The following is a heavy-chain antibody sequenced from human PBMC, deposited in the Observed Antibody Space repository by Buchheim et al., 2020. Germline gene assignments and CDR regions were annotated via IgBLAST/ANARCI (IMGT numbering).Heavy chain of an antibody. CDR2: IKQDGSDK. CDR1: GFTFSRHW. CDR3: ARGTGWYPDY. D-gene: IGHD6-19*01. Sequence: EVQLVESGGGLVQPGGSLRLSCAASGFTFSRHWMSWVRQAPGKGLEWVANIKQDGSDKYYVDSVKGRFTISRDNAKNSLYLQMNSLRVEDTAVYYCARGTGWYPDYWGQGTL. V-gene: IGHV3-7*01. J-gene: IGHJ4*02.